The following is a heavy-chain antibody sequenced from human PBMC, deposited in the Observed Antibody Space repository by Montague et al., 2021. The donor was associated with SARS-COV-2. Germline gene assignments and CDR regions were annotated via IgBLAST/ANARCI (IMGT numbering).Heavy chain of an antibody. Sequence: SLRLSCAASGFTFNSYAMSWVRRAPGKGLEWVSFIYSGGSSTNYADSVKGRFTISRDNSKNTLYLQMNSMIAEDTAVYYCAKTHRYYNRNFDYWCQGTLVTVSS. V-gene: IGHV3-23*03. CDR1: GFTFNSYA. J-gene: IGHJ4*02. CDR2: IYSGGSST. D-gene: IGHD3-22*01. CDR3: AKTHRYYNRNFDY.